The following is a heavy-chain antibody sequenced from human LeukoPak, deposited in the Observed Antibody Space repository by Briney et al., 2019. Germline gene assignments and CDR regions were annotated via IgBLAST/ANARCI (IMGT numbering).Heavy chain of an antibody. CDR1: GGSISSYY. V-gene: IGHV4-59*01. CDR2: IYYSGST. Sequence: SETLSLTCTVSGGSISSYYWSWIRQPPAKGLEWIGYIYYSGSTNYNPSLKSRVTISVDTSKNQFSLKLSSVTAADTAVYYCARGVHGRSYYFDYWGQGTLVTVSS. CDR3: ARGVHGRSYYFDY. J-gene: IGHJ4*02. D-gene: IGHD6-6*01.